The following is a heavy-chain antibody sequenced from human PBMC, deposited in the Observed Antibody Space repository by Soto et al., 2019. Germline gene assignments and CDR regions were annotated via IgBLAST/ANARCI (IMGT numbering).Heavy chain of an antibody. CDR3: ARHRQYYDTSGYQKRYFAY. D-gene: IGHD3-22*01. Sequence: SETLSLTCSVSGGSISSSPYYWGWIRQPPGKGLEWLGTIYYSGTTSYNPSLKSRVIISVDTSNNQLFLKLRSVTAADTAVYYCARHRQYYDTSGYQKRYFAYWGQGTQVTVSS. J-gene: IGHJ4*02. V-gene: IGHV4-39*01. CDR1: GGSISSSPYY. CDR2: IYYSGTT.